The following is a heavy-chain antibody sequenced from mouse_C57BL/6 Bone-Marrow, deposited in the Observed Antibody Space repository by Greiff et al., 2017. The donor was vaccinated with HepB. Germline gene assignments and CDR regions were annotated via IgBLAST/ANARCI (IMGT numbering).Heavy chain of an antibody. Sequence: EVKLVESGEGLVKPGGSLKLSCAASGFTFSSYAMSWVRQTPEKRLEWVAYISSGGDYIYYADTVKRRFTISRDNARNTLYLQMSSMKSEDTAMYYCTRDKHGGSDFACWGKGTTVTVSA. CDR1: GFTFSSYA. CDR2: ISSGGDYI. J-gene: IGHJ3*01. V-gene: IGHV5-9-1*02. CDR3: TRDKHGGSDFAC. D-gene: IGHD1-1*02.